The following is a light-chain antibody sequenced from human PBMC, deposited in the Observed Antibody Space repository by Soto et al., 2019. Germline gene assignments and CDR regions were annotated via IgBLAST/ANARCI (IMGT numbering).Light chain of an antibody. CDR2: EVT. Sequence: QTALTQPASVSGSPGQSITISCTGTSSDVGGYNYVSWYQQHPGKAPKLIVYEVTNRPSGVSNRFSGSKSGNTASLTISGLQAEDEADYSCRSYTSSNSILFGTGT. V-gene: IGLV2-14*01. CDR1: SSDVGGYNY. CDR3: RSYTSSNSIL. J-gene: IGLJ1*01.